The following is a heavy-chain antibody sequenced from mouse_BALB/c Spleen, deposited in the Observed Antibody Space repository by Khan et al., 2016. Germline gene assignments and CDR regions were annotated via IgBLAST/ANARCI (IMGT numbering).Heavy chain of an antibody. CDR2: IFPGDGST. CDR1: GYTFTSYD. Sequence: QVQLQQSGAELVKPGASVKLSCKAAGYTFTSYDINWVRQRPEQGLEWIGWIFPGDGSTKYNEKFKGKATLTTDKSSSTAYMQLSRLTSEDSAVYLSARLDGSTYWYFDVWGAGTTVTVSS. V-gene: IGHV1-85*01. CDR3: ARLDGSTYWYFDV. J-gene: IGHJ1*01. D-gene: IGHD1-1*01.